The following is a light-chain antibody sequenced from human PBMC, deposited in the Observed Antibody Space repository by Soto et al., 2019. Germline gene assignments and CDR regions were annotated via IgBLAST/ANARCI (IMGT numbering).Light chain of an antibody. CDR2: GAS. V-gene: IGKV1-12*01. Sequence: DVQLTQSPSSISASVGDRVTITCRASQGINIWLAWYQQKPGKAPRLLIYGASSLQSGVPLRFSGNGSGTDFTLTIRSLQTEDFGDCYCQQASNMPLTFGGGTRVEIK. CDR1: QGINIW. J-gene: IGKJ4*01. CDR3: QQASNMPLT.